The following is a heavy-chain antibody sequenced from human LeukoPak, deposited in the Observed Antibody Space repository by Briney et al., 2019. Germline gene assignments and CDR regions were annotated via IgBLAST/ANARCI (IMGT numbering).Heavy chain of an antibody. J-gene: IGHJ4*02. CDR2: INPNSGGT. Sequence: GASVKVSCKASGYTFTGYYMHWVRQAPGQGLEWMGWINPNSGGTNYAQKFQGRVTMTRDTSISTAYMELSRLRSDDTAVYYCARPKGGIAARRDPLDYWGQGTLVTVPS. V-gene: IGHV1-2*02. CDR1: GYTFTGYY. CDR3: ARPKGGIAARRDPLDY. D-gene: IGHD6-6*01.